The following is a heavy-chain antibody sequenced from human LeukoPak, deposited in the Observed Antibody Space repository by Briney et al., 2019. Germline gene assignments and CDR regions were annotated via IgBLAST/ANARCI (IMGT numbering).Heavy chain of an antibody. CDR1: GFSFSTYS. V-gene: IGHV3-48*02. CDR2: ITSDSSSI. CDR3: GLIPGLGY. Sequence: GGSLRLSCAASGFSFSTYSLNWVRQAPGKGLEWFSYITSDSSSIFYADAVKGRFTISRDNAKNSLYLQMNSLRDDDTAVYYCGLIPGLGYWGQGTLVTVSS. D-gene: IGHD6-19*01. J-gene: IGHJ4*02.